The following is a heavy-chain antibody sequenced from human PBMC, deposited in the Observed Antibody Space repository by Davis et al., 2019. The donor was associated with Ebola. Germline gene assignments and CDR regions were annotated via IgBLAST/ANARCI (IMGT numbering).Heavy chain of an antibody. CDR3: ARGALHLGELSPPFDY. J-gene: IGHJ4*02. D-gene: IGHD3-16*02. Sequence: MPSETLSLTCTVSGGSISSYYWSWIRQPPGKGLEWIGYIYYSGSTNYNPSLKSRVTISVDTSKNQFSLKLSSVTAADTAVYYCARGALHLGELSPPFDYWGQGTLVTVSS. V-gene: IGHV4-59*01. CDR2: IYYSGST. CDR1: GGSISSYY.